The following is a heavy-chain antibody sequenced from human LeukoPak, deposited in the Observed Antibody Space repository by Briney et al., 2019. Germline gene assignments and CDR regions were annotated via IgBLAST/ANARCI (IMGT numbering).Heavy chain of an antibody. J-gene: IGHJ4*02. Sequence: PSETLSLTCAVYGGSFSGYYWSWIRQPPGKGLEWIGEINHSGSTNYNPSLKSRVTISVDKSKNQFSLKLSSVTAADTAVYYCARSALGSYGYWGQGTLVTVSS. CDR3: ARSALGSYGY. CDR1: GGSFSGYY. CDR2: INHSGST. V-gene: IGHV4-34*01. D-gene: IGHD1-26*01.